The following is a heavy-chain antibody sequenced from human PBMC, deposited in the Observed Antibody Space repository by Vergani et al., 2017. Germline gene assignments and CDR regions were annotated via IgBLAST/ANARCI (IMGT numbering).Heavy chain of an antibody. CDR1: GFTFDDYT. J-gene: IGHJ4*02. Sequence: EVQLVESGGVVVQPGGSLRLSCAASGFTFDDYTMHWVRQAPGKGLEWVSLISWDGGSTYYADSVKGRFTISRDNSKNSLYLQMNSLRTEDTALYYCAKGPYYYDSSGYTFDYWGQGTLVTVSS. CDR3: AKGPYYYDSSGYTFDY. D-gene: IGHD3-22*01. V-gene: IGHV3-43*01. CDR2: ISWDGGST.